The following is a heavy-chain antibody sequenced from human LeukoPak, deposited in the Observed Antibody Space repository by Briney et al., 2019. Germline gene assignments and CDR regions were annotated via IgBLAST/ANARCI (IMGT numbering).Heavy chain of an antibody. V-gene: IGHV3-74*01. CDR1: GFTFSSYW. D-gene: IGHD3-22*01. CDR3: ARSITMIVGSDV. CDR2: INNDGSST. J-gene: IGHJ6*04. Sequence: GGSLRLSCAASGFTFSSYWMHWVRQAPGKGLVWVSRINNDGSSTSYADSVKGRFTISRDNAKNTLYLQMNSLRAEDTAVYYCARSITMIVGSDVWGKGTTVTVSS.